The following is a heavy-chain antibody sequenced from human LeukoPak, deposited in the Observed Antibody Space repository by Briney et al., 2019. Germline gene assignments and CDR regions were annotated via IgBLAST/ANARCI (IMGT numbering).Heavy chain of an antibody. D-gene: IGHD3-10*01. CDR3: ARGGKMVRNYYGMDV. J-gene: IGHJ6*04. CDR2: IYYSGST. Sequence: SETLSLTCTVSGGSISSGDYYWSWIRQPPGEGLEWIGYIYYSGSTYYNPSLKGRVTISVDTSKNQFSLKLSSVTAADTAVYYCARGGKMVRNYYGMDVWGKGTTVTVSS. V-gene: IGHV4-30-4*01. CDR1: GGSISSGDYY.